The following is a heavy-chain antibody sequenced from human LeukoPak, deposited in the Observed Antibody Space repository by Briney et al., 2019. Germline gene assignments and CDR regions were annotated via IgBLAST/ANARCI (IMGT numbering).Heavy chain of an antibody. CDR2: IKQDGSEK. CDR1: GFTFSSYW. V-gene: IGHV3-7*01. Sequence: PGGSLRLSCAAPGFTFSSYWMSWVRQAPGKGLEWVANIKQDGSEKYYVDSVKGRFTISRDNAKNSLYLQMNSLRAEDTAVYYCARPTTEEAFDIWGQGTMVTVSS. CDR3: ARPTTEEAFDI. J-gene: IGHJ3*02. D-gene: IGHD4-11*01.